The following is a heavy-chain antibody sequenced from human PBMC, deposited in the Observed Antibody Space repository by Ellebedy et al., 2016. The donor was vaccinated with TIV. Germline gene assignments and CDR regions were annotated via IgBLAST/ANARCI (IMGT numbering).Heavy chain of an antibody. CDR3: ARDSSGYYYTVGAFDI. V-gene: IGHV1-69*13. Sequence: AASVKVSCKASGGSFSSHAISWVRQAPGQGLEWMGGIIFTFGTTNYAQKFQGRVTITADESTSTAYMELSSLRSEDTAVYYCARDSSGYYYTVGAFDIWGQGTMVTVSS. CDR2: IIFTFGTT. D-gene: IGHD3-22*01. CDR1: GGSFSSHA. J-gene: IGHJ3*02.